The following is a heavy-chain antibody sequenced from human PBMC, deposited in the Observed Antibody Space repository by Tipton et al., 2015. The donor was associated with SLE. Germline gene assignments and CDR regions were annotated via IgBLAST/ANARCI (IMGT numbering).Heavy chain of an antibody. CDR2: IYYSGST. J-gene: IGHJ3*02. D-gene: IGHD7-27*01. CDR3: ARVPLGPDSAFDI. CDR1: GGSISSGGYY. V-gene: IGHV4-31*03. Sequence: TLSLTCTVSGGSISSGGYYWSWIRQHPGKGLELIGYIYYSGSTYYNPSPKSRVTISVDTSKNQFSLKPSSVTAPDTAVYYCARVPLGPDSAFDIWGQGTMVTVSS.